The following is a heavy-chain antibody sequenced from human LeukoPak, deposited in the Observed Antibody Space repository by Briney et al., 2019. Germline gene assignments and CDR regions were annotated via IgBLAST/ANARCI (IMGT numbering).Heavy chain of an antibody. V-gene: IGHV4-34*01. CDR3: AKSSSWYYFDY. CDR1: GGSFSGYY. J-gene: IGHJ4*02. Sequence: SETLSLTCAVYGGSFSGYYWSWIRQPPGKGLEWIGEINHSGSTNYNPSLKSRVTISVDTSKNQFSLKLSSVTAADTAVYYCAKSSSWYYFDYWGQGTLVTVSS. CDR2: INHSGST. D-gene: IGHD6-13*01.